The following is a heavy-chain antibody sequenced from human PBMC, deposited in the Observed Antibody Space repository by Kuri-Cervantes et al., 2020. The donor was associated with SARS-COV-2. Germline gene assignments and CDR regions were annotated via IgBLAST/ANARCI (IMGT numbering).Heavy chain of an antibody. V-gene: IGHV4-59*01. CDR1: GGSISSYY. J-gene: IGHJ6*03. D-gene: IGHD3-22*01. Sequence: GSLRLSCIVSGGSISSYYWSWIRQPPGKGLEWIGDIYKSGSTNSNPSLKTRVTISVDTSKNQFSLRLSSVTAADTAVYYCAGFFYYDSSGFVANYYYMDVWGKGTTVTVSS. CDR2: IYKSGST. CDR3: AGFFYYDSSGFVANYYYMDV.